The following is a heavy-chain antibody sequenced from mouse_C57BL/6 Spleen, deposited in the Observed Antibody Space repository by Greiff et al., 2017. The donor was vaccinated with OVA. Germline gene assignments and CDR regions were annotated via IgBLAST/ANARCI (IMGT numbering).Heavy chain of an antibody. D-gene: IGHD2-4*01. V-gene: IGHV10-1*01. CDR3: VRHDYDYEFAY. Sequence: DVKLVESGGGLVQPKGSLKLSCAASGFSFNTYAMNWVRQAPGKGLEWVARIRSKSNNYATYYADSVKDSFTISRDDSESMLYLQMNNLKTEDTAMYYCVRHDYDYEFAYWGQGTLVTVSA. CDR1: GFSFNTYA. CDR2: IRSKSNNYAT. J-gene: IGHJ3*01.